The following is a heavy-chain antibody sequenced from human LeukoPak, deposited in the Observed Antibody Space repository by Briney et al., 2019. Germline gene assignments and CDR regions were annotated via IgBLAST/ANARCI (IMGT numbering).Heavy chain of an antibody. CDR1: GGTFSNYA. CDR3: ARDLPHDYGDPNAFDI. D-gene: IGHD4-17*01. CDR2: IIPIFGTV. J-gene: IGHJ3*02. V-gene: IGHV1-69*13. Sequence: SVKASCKASGGTFSNYAISWVRQAPGQGLEWMGGIIPIFGTVNYAQKFQDRVTIIADEFTSTAYMELSSLRSEDTAVYYCARDLPHDYGDPNAFDIWGQGTMVNVSS.